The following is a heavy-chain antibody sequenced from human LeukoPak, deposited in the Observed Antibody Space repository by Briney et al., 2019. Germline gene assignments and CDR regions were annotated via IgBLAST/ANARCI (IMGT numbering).Heavy chain of an antibody. D-gene: IGHD3-3*02. CDR2: ISRTSSAI. V-gene: IGHV3-48*01. CDR1: GFTFSSYS. Sequence: GGSLRLSCAASGFTFSSYSMNWVRQAPGKGLEWVSYISRTSSAIYYADSVKGRFTISRDNAKNSLYLQMNSLRAEDTAVYYCARESPFSMSPPTDYWGQGTLVTVSS. CDR3: ARESPFSMSPPTDY. J-gene: IGHJ4*02.